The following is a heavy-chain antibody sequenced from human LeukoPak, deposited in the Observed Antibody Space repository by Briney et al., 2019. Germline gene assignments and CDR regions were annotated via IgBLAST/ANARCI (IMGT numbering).Heavy chain of an antibody. Sequence: ASVKVSCRASGYTFTGYFMHWVRQAPGQGLEWMGWINPNSGGTNYAQKFQGRVTMTRDTSISTAYMELSRLRSDDTAVYYCARLEFDEVVPALTGSVDWFDPWGQGTLVTVSS. CDR2: INPNSGGT. CDR3: ARLEFDEVVPALTGSVDWFDP. J-gene: IGHJ5*02. V-gene: IGHV1-2*02. CDR1: GYTFTGYF. D-gene: IGHD2-2*01.